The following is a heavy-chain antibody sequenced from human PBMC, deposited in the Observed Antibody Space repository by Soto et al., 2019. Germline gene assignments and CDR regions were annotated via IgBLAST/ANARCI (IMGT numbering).Heavy chain of an antibody. CDR2: ISGSGGST. V-gene: IGHV3-23*01. CDR1: GFTFSSYA. CDR3: AKGYCTNGVCYPSDAFDI. Sequence: GSLRLSCAASGFTFSSYAMSWVRQAPGKGLEWVSAISGSGGSTYYADSVKGRFTISRDNSKNTLYLQMNSLRAEDTAVYYCAKGYCTNGVCYPSDAFDIWGQGTMVTVSS. D-gene: IGHD2-8*01. J-gene: IGHJ3*02.